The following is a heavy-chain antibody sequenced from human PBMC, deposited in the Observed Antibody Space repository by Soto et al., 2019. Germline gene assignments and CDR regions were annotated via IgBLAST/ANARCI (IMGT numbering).Heavy chain of an antibody. CDR3: ERLTGYDAFDL. J-gene: IGHJ3*01. CDR2: IYSGGST. CDR1: GFTVSSNY. V-gene: IGHV3-53*01. Sequence: PGGSLRLSCAASGFTVSSNYMSWVRQAPGKGLEWVSVIYSGGSTYYADSVKGRFTISRDNSKNTLYLQMNSLRAEDTAVYYCERLTGYDAFDLWGQGTMVTVSS. D-gene: IGHD7-27*01.